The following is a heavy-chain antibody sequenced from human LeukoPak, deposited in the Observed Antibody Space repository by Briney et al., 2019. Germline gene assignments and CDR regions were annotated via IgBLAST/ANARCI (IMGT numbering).Heavy chain of an antibody. CDR1: GGSLSGFY. CDR3: ATTRPGPTYFYFGLGV. V-gene: IGHV4-34*01. J-gene: IGHJ6*02. CDR2: INHSGGT. D-gene: IGHD4-17*01. Sequence: SETLSLTCAVYGGSLSGFYWSWIRQPPGKGLEWIGEINHSGGTNFNPSLKSRVTISVDTSKSHFSLMLSSVTGADTAVYYCATTRPGPTYFYFGLGVWGQGTTVTVSS.